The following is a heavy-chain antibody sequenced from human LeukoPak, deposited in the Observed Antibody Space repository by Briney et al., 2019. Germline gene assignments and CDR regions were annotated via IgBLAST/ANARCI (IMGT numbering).Heavy chain of an antibody. CDR1: GGTFSSYA. V-gene: IGHV1-69*05. J-gene: IGHJ3*02. D-gene: IGHD2-2*02. CDR2: IIPIFGTA. CDR3: ARGRGYCSSTSCYTKSAFDI. Sequence: GASVKVSCKASGGTFSSYAISWVRQAPGQGLEWMGGIIPIFGTANYAQKFQGRVTITTDESTSTAYMELSSLRSEDTAVYYCARGRGYCSSTSCYTKSAFDIWGQGTMVTVSS.